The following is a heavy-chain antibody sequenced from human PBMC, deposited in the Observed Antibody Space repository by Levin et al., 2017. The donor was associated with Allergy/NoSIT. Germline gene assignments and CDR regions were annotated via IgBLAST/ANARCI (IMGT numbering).Heavy chain of an antibody. Sequence: ASVKVSCKASGGTFRSYAITWVRQAPGLGLEWVGGIVPMFGTPNYAQKFQGRVTITADESTNTAYMDLSGLTSEDTAVYYCAREGSDTAGYYAFWGQGTRVTVSS. J-gene: IGHJ4*02. CDR3: AREGSDTAGYYAF. D-gene: IGHD3-22*01. CDR1: GGTFRSYA. CDR2: IVPMFGTP. V-gene: IGHV1-69*13.